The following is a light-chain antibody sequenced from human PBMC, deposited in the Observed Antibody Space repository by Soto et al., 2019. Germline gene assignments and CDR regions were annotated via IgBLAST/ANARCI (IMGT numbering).Light chain of an antibody. CDR3: QQYGSSPRT. CDR2: GAS. J-gene: IGKJ1*01. V-gene: IGKV3-20*01. Sequence: EIVLPQSPGPLSLSPGARVPLSCSARQSVSSSYLAWYQQKPGQAPRLLIYGASSRAAGIPDRFSGSGSGTDFTLTISRLEPEDFAVYYCQQYGSSPRTFGQGTKV. CDR1: QSVSSSY.